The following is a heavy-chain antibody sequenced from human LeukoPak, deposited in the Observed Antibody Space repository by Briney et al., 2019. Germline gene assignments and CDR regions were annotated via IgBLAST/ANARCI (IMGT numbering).Heavy chain of an antibody. D-gene: IGHD3-9*01. CDR2: MNPNGGNT. J-gene: IGHJ5*02. CDR1: GYTFTSYD. Sequence: ASVKVSCKASGYTFTSYDINWGRQATGQGLEWMGWMNPNGGNTGYAQKFQGRVTMTRNTSIGTAYMELSSLRSEDTAVYFFFQAEAGIRYFDWLFLFDPWGQGTLVTVSS. V-gene: IGHV1-8*01. CDR3: FQAEAGIRYFDWLFLFDP.